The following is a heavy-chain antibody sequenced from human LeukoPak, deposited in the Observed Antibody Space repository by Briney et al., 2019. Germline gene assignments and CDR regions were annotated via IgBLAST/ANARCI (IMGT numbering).Heavy chain of an antibody. D-gene: IGHD1-14*01. CDR3: ARGHPGKFDY. CDR1: GFTFSSYH. CDR2: IWYDGTNK. Sequence: GGSLRLSCAASGFTFSSYHMHWVRQAPGKGLEWVAVIWYDGTNKYYADSVKGRFTISRDTSKNTLFPQMDSLRAEDTAVYYCARGHPGKFDYWGQGTLVTVSS. V-gene: IGHV3-33*08. J-gene: IGHJ4*02.